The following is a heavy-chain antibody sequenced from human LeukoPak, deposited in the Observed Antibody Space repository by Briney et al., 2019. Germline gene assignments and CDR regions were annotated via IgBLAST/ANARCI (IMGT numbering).Heavy chain of an antibody. CDR2: MKEDGTEI. Sequence: GGSLRLSCAASGFTFSNSWMTWVRQAPGKGLEWVAYMKEDGTEIYYVDSVKGRFTISRDNAKNSLFLQMNSLKTEDTAFYYCAKGARSSSGYTTDWGQGILVTVSS. CDR1: GFTFSNSW. J-gene: IGHJ4*02. D-gene: IGHD3-22*01. CDR3: AKGARSSSGYTTD. V-gene: IGHV3-7*03.